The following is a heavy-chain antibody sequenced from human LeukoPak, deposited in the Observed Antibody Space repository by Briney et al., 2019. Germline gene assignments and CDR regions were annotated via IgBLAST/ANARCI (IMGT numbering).Heavy chain of an antibody. CDR3: AKDETGTLPGIFDY. Sequence: PGRSLRLSCAASGFTFSSYGMHWVRQAPGKGLEWVAVIWYDGSNKYYADSVKGRFTISRDNSKNTLYLQMNSLRAEDTAVYYCAKDETGTLPGIFDYWGQGTLVTVSS. V-gene: IGHV3-33*06. D-gene: IGHD1/OR15-1a*01. CDR2: IWYDGSNK. J-gene: IGHJ4*02. CDR1: GFTFSSYG.